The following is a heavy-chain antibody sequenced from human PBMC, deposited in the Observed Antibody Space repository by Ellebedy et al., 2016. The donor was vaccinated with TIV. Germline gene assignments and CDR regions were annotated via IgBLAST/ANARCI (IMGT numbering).Heavy chain of an antibody. D-gene: IGHD4-23*01. CDR3: ARSVLGGNTIFDD. CDR2: IYYTGST. CDR1: GGSIRNGDYY. J-gene: IGHJ4*02. V-gene: IGHV4-30-4*01. Sequence: SETLSLXCTVSGGSIRNGDYYWGWIRQPPGKGLEWIGYIYYTGSTYYTPSLKSRVTISVDTSRNQFSFNLSSVTVADTSVYYCARSVLGGNTIFDDWGQGTLVTVSS.